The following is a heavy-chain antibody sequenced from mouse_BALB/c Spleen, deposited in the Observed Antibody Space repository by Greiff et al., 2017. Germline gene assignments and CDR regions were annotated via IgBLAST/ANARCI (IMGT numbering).Heavy chain of an antibody. D-gene: IGHD2-1*01. CDR3: ARFPYGNYKGFAY. Sequence: EVKVEESGGGLVKPGGSLKLSCAASGFTFSSYTMSWVRQTPEKRLEWVATISSGGGNTYYPDSVKGRFTISRDNAKNNLYLQMSSLRSEDTALYYCARFPYGNYKGFAYWGQGTLVTVSA. CDR1: GFTFSSYT. V-gene: IGHV5-9*03. J-gene: IGHJ3*01. CDR2: ISSGGGNT.